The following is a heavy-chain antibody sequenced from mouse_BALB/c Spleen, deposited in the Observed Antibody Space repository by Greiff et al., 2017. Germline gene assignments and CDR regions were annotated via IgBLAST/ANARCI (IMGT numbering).Heavy chain of an antibody. D-gene: IGHD1-1*01. V-gene: IGHV5-9-3*01. CDR2: ISSGGSYT. Sequence: EVQRVESGGGLVKPGGSLKLSCAASGFTFSSYAMSWVRQTPEKRLEWVATISSGGSYTYYPDSVKGRFTISRDNAKNTLYLQMSSLRSEDTAMYYCASLYGSSYVGAMDYWGQGTSVTVSS. CDR1: GFTFSSYA. J-gene: IGHJ4*01. CDR3: ASLYGSSYVGAMDY.